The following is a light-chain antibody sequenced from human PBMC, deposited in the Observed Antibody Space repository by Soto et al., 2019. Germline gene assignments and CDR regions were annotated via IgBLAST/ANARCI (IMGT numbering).Light chain of an antibody. CDR1: QGMSSY. CDR3: QQYKSYSLT. J-gene: IGKJ4*01. Sequence: DIQMTQSPSSLSASVGERVAITCRASQGMSSYLSWYQQKPGKAPKLLIYKASSLQSGVPSRFSGSGSGTEFTLTISSLQPDDFATYYCQQYKSYSLTFGGGTKV. V-gene: IGKV1-5*03. CDR2: KAS.